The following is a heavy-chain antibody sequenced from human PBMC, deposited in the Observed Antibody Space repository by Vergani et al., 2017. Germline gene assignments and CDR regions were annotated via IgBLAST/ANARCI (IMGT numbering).Heavy chain of an antibody. J-gene: IGHJ4*02. CDR3: ARHTSRYGYSGYDPIDY. CDR2: INPIDSKI. Sequence: EVMLVQSGAEVKKPGESLKISCKYSESSFISNEIAWVRQMSGKGLQWMGNINPIDSKIAYSPSFQGQAKMSLDKSITTAYLQWRSLKASDTAIYYCARHTSRYGYSGYDPIDYWGQGTLVTVSS. D-gene: IGHD5-12*01. V-gene: IGHV5-51*01. CDR1: ESSFISNE.